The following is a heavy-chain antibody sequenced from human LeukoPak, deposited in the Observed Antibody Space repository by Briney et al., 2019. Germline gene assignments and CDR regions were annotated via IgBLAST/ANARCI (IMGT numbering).Heavy chain of an antibody. CDR3: ARDEVMITFGGVIVNNWFDP. D-gene: IGHD3-16*02. Sequence: ASVKVSCKASGYTFTSYGISWVRQAPGQGLEWMGWISAYNGNTNYAQKLQGRVTMTTDTSTSTAYVELRSPRSDDTAVYYCARDEVMITFGGVIVNNWFDPWGQGTLVTVSS. J-gene: IGHJ5*02. CDR2: ISAYNGNT. CDR1: GYTFTSYG. V-gene: IGHV1-18*01.